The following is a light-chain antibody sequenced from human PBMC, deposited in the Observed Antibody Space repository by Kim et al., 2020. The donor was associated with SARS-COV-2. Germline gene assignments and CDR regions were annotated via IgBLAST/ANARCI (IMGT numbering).Light chain of an antibody. CDR1: QSVSSY. V-gene: IGKV3-11*01. CDR2: DAS. Sequence: LSPRERATLSCRASQSVSSYLAWYQQKPGQAPRRLIYDASNRATGIPARFSGSGSGTDFTLTISSLGPEDFAVYYCQQRSNWPPYTFGQGTKLEI. CDR3: QQRSNWPPYT. J-gene: IGKJ2*01.